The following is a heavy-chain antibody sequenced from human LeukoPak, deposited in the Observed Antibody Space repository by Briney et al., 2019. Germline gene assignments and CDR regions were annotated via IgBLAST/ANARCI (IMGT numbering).Heavy chain of an antibody. CDR2: IYSGGST. CDR3: ANVAVRLDSYYAVDI. CDR1: GFYTSSNY. V-gene: IGHV3-53*01. J-gene: IGHJ3*02. Sequence: GGSLTLSWPVAGFYTSSNYISCVRQAPGKGLEWVSVIYSGGSTYYADSVKGRFTISRDNSKNTLYLQMNSLRAEDTAVYYCANVAVRLDSYYAVDIWGQGTMVTVSS. D-gene: IGHD3-10*01.